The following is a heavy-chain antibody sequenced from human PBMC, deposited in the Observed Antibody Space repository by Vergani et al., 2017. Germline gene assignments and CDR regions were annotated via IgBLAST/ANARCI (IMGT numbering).Heavy chain of an antibody. CDR3: ARDYYYDSSGYLDAFDI. V-gene: IGHV3-33*01. J-gene: IGHJ3*02. D-gene: IGHD3-22*01. CDR1: GFTFSSYG. Sequence: QVQLVESGGGVVQPGRSLRLSCAASGFTFSSYGMHWVRQAPGKGLEWVAVIWYDGSNKYYADSVKGRFTISRDNSKNTLYLQMNSLRAEDTAVYYCARDYYYDSSGYLDAFDIGGQGTMVTVSS. CDR2: IWYDGSNK.